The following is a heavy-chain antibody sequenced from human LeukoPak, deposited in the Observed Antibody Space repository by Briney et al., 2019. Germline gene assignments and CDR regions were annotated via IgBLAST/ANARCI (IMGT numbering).Heavy chain of an antibody. Sequence: PSQTLSLACTVSGGSISSGDYYWSWIRQPPGKGLEWIGYIYYRYSTYYNPSLKSLVTISVDTSKNQFSLKLSSVTAADTAVYYCAIDWVEMATIHAFDIGGQGTRVTVSS. CDR3: AIDWVEMATIHAFDI. V-gene: IGHV4-30-4*01. CDR1: GGSISSGDYY. J-gene: IGHJ3*02. CDR2: IYYRYST. D-gene: IGHD5-24*01.